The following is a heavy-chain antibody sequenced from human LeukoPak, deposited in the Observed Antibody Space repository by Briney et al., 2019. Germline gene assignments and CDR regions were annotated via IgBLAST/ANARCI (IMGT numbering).Heavy chain of an antibody. Sequence: ASVKVSCKASGYTFTGYYMHWVRQAPGQGLEWMGWINPNSGGTNYAQKFQGRVTMTRDTSISTAYMELSRLRSDDTAVYYCARGAWGAATAMFDYWGRGTLVTVSS. J-gene: IGHJ4*02. CDR2: INPNSGGT. CDR1: GYTFTGYY. V-gene: IGHV1-2*02. D-gene: IGHD2-15*01. CDR3: ARGAWGAATAMFDY.